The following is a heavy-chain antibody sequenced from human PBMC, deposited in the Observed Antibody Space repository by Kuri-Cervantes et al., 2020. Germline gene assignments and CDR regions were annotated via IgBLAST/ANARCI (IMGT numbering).Heavy chain of an antibody. V-gene: IGHV3-21*03. CDR2: ITTSSTCI. CDR1: GFTFSSYA. Sequence: GGSLRLSCAASGFTFSSYAMSWVRQAPGKGLECVSFITTSSTCISYADSVKGRFTISRDNAKNSLYLQMNSLKTEDTAVYYCTLYQPSRKAPYGMDVWGQGTTVTVSS. D-gene: IGHD2-8*01. J-gene: IGHJ6*02. CDR3: TLYQPSRKAPYGMDV.